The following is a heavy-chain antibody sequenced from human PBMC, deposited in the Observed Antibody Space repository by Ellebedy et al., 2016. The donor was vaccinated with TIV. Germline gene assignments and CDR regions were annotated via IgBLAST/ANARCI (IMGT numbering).Heavy chain of an antibody. J-gene: IGHJ4*02. Sequence: ASVKVSCXASGYTFTTYYMHWVRQAPGQELEWMGIINPSGGSTNYAQKFQGRVTMTRDTSTSTVQMELNSLRSDDMAMYYCARARGATEGYFDYWGQGTLVTVSS. V-gene: IGHV1-46*01. CDR2: INPSGGST. CDR1: GYTFTTYY. D-gene: IGHD2-21*02. CDR3: ARARGATEGYFDY.